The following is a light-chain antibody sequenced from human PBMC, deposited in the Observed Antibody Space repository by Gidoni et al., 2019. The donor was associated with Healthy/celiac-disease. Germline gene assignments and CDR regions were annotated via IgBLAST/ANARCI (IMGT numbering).Light chain of an antibody. Sequence: LGERATINCKSSQSVLYSSNNKNYLAWYQQKPGKPPKLLIYWASTRESGVPDRFSGSGSGTDFTLTISSLKAEDVAVYYCQQYYSTAWTFGQGTKVEIK. J-gene: IGKJ1*01. CDR2: WAS. CDR1: QSVLYSSNNKNY. CDR3: QQYYSTAWT. V-gene: IGKV4-1*01.